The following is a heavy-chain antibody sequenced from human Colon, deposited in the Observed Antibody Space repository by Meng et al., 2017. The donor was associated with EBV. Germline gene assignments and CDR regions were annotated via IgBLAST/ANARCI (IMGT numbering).Heavy chain of an antibody. CDR2: ISGSGLST. CDR3: ATALC. Sequence: EXQLVEXXXGLVQPGGSLRLSCAASGFTFSSSAVSWVRQAPGRGLEWVSTISGSGLSTYYADSVKGRFTISRDNSKNTLYLQMNSLRAEDTALYYCATALCWGQGTLVTVSS. D-gene: IGHD2-15*01. CDR1: GFTFSSSA. V-gene: IGHV3-23*04. J-gene: IGHJ4*02.